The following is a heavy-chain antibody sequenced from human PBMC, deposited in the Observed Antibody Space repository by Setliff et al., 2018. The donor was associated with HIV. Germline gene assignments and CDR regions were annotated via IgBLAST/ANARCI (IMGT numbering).Heavy chain of an antibody. J-gene: IGHJ4*02. D-gene: IGHD3-10*01. CDR1: GYSFTDYY. CDR2: ISPNSGGT. Sequence: ASVKVSCKASGYSFTDYYIHWVRQAPGQGLEWVGRISPNSGGTNYAVKFQGRVTMTRDTSITTVYMEVSRLTFDDTAFYYCAREERYYGGKGALDYWGQGMLVTVSS. CDR3: AREERYYGGKGALDY. V-gene: IGHV1-2*06.